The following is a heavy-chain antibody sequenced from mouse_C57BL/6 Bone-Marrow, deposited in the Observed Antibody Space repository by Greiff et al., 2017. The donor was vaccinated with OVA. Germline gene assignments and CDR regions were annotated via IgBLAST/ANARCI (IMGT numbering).Heavy chain of an antibody. D-gene: IGHD2-4*01. J-gene: IGHJ1*03. V-gene: IGHV1-63*01. Sequence: QVHVKQSGAELVRPGTSVKMSCKASGYTFTNYWIGWAKQRPGHGLEWIGDIYPGGGYTNYNEKFKGKATLTADKSSSTAYMQFSSLTSEDSAIYYCARYGYDYNWYFDVWGTGTTVTVSS. CDR1: GYTFTNYW. CDR3: ARYGYDYNWYFDV. CDR2: IYPGGGYT.